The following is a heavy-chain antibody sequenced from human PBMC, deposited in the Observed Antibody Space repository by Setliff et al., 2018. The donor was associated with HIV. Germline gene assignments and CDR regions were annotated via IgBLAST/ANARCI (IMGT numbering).Heavy chain of an antibody. D-gene: IGHD3-22*01. Sequence: PSETLSLTCTVSGGSISSYYWSWIRQPPGKGLEWIGYIYYSGSTNYNPSLKSRVTISVDTSKNQFSLKLSSVTAADTAVYYCASLPPLYDSSGYYFDYWGQGTLVTVSS. CDR3: ASLPPLYDSSGYYFDY. J-gene: IGHJ4*02. V-gene: IGHV4-59*01. CDR2: IYYSGST. CDR1: GGSISSYY.